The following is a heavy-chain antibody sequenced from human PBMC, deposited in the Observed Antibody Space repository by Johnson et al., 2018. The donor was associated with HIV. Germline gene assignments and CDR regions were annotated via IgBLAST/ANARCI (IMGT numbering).Heavy chain of an antibody. CDR3: ARGRGYYRFDTFDI. V-gene: IGHV3-9*01. CDR2: ISWNSGSI. J-gene: IGHJ3*02. Sequence: VQLVESGGGVVQPGRSLRLSCAASGFTFSSYAIHWVRQAPGKGLEWVSGISWNSGSIGYADSVKGRFTISRDNAKNSLYLQMNSLRAEDTALYYCARGRGYYRFDTFDIWGQGTMVTVSS. D-gene: IGHD3-22*01. CDR1: GFTFSSYA.